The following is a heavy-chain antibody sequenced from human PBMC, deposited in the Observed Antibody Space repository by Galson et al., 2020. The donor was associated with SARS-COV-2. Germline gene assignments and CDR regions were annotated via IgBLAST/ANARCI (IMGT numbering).Heavy chain of an antibody. V-gene: IGHV3-11*01. J-gene: IGHJ4*02. D-gene: IGHD3-22*01. CDR1: GFRFSDYY. CDR3: ARDLRDGSGYKLLDLGY. CDR2: ISSSGNTI. Sequence: KIGESLKISCAASGFRFSDYYMSWIRQAPGKGLEWVSYISSSGNTIHYADSVEGRFTIFRDNAKNSLYLQMNSLRAEDTAVYYCARDLRDGSGYKLLDLGYWGQGTLVTVSS.